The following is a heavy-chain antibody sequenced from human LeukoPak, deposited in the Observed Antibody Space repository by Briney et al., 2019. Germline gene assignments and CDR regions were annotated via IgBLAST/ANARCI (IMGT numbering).Heavy chain of an antibody. V-gene: IGHV3-7*01. CDR1: GFTFSTYW. D-gene: IGHD2-21*02. Sequence: GGSLRLSCTVSGFTFSTYWMSWVRQAPGKGLEWVANIKQDGSERHYVDSVKGRFTISRDNAKSSVYLQMSSLRVEDTAVYYCVRNDFDSPLYYWGQGTLVTVSS. J-gene: IGHJ4*02. CDR2: IKQDGSER. CDR3: VRNDFDSPLYY.